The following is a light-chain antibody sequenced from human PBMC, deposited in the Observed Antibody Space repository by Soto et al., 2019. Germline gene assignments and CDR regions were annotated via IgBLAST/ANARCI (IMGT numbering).Light chain of an antibody. CDR1: ISDIGSYNL. J-gene: IGLJ2*01. V-gene: IGLV2-23*01. CDR2: EAS. CDR3: CSFAGSVTI. Sequence: QSALTQPASVSGSPGQSITISCDGTISDIGSYNLVSWYQQRPGKAPKLMIFEASKRPSGVSNRFSGSKSGNTASLTISGLQAEDEADYYCCSFAGSVTIFGGGTQLTVL.